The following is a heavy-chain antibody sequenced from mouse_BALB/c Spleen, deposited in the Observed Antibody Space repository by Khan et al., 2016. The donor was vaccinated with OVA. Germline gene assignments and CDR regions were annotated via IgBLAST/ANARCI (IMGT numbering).Heavy chain of an antibody. CDR1: GYTFTSYW. CDR2: IAPGSGST. D-gene: IGHD1-1*01. Sequence: DLVKPGASVKLSCKASGYTFTSYWINWIKQRPGQGLEWIGHIAPGSGSTYYNEMFKGMATLTVATSSSTVYIQLSSLSSEDSALYFCARSNYYGSSLYAMDYWGQGTSVTVSS. CDR3: ARSNYYGSSLYAMDY. J-gene: IGHJ4*01. V-gene: IGHV1S41*01.